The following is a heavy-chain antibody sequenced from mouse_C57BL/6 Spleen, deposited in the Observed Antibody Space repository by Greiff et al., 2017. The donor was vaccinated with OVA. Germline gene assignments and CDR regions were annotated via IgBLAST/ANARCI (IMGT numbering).Heavy chain of an antibody. V-gene: IGHV1-82*01. CDR3: ARGGDYAMDY. CDR1: GYAFSSSW. J-gene: IGHJ4*01. Sequence: VQVVESGPELVKPGASVKISCKASGYAFSSSWMNWVKQRPGKGLEWIGRIYPGDGDTNYNGKFKGKATLTADKSSSTAYMQLSSLTSEDSAVYFCARGGDYAMDYWGQGTSVTVSS. CDR2: IYPGDGDT.